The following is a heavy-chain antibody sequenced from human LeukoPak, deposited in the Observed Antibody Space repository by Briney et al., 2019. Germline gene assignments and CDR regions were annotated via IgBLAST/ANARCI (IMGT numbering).Heavy chain of an antibody. D-gene: IGHD4-17*01. CDR2: VGVSGANT. CDR1: GFTFSSYS. V-gene: IGHV3-23*01. Sequence: GGSLRLSCAASGFTFSSYSMNWVRQAPGKGLEWVSTVGVSGANTFYADSVKGRLTISRDNSENTLYLQMNSLRAEDTAVYYCAKRVAVTTTRYFDYWGQGTLVTVSS. CDR3: AKRVAVTTTRYFDY. J-gene: IGHJ4*02.